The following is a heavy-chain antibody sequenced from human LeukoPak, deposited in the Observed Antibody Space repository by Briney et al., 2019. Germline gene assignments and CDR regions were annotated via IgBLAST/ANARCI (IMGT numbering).Heavy chain of an antibody. CDR3: AGPMLDSSGYFSSEDAFDI. D-gene: IGHD3-22*01. J-gene: IGHJ3*02. Sequence: PGGSLRLSCAASGFTFSSNYMSWVRQAPGKGLEWVSVIYSGGSTYYADSVKGRFTISRDNSKNTLYLQMNSLRAEDTAVYYCAGPMLDSSGYFSSEDAFDIWGQGTMVTVSS. V-gene: IGHV3-53*01. CDR1: GFTFSSNY. CDR2: IYSGGST.